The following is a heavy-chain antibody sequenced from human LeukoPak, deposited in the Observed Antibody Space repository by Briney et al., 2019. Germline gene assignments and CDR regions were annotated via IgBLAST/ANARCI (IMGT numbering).Heavy chain of an antibody. V-gene: IGHV4-4*09. D-gene: IGHD1-1*01. CDR3: AGQDPGRADNWSVFDY. J-gene: IGHJ4*02. Sequence: PSETLSLTCTVSGGSISSYYWSWIRQPPGKGLEWIGYIYTSGSTNYNPSLKSRVTISVDTSKNQFSLKLSSVTAADTAVYYCAGQDPGRADNWSVFDYWGQGTLVTVSS. CDR1: GGSISSYY. CDR2: IYTSGST.